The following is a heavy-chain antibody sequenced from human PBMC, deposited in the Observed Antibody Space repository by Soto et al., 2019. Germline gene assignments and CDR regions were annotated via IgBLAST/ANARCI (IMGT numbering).Heavy chain of an antibody. D-gene: IGHD2-21*02. Sequence: SETLSLTCAVYGGSFSGYYWSWIRQPPGKGLEWIGEINHSGSTNYNPSLKSRVTISVDTSKNQFSLKLSSVTAADTAVYYCAQAKGDTGFQHWGQGTLVTVSS. CDR1: GGSFSGYY. CDR3: AQAKGDTGFQH. CDR2: INHSGST. V-gene: IGHV4-34*01. J-gene: IGHJ1*01.